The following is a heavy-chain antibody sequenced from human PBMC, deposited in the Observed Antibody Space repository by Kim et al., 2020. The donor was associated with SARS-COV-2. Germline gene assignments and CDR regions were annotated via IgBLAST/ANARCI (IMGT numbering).Heavy chain of an antibody. Sequence: ADSVKGRFTIYRDNSKNSLYLQMNSLRAEDTALYYCAKASSSSWINWFDPWGQGTLVTVSS. J-gene: IGHJ5*02. V-gene: IGHV3-43D*03. CDR3: AKASSSSWINWFDP. D-gene: IGHD6-13*01.